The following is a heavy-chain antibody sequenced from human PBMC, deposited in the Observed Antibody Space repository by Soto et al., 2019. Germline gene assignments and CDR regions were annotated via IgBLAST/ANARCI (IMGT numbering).Heavy chain of an antibody. J-gene: IGHJ6*02. V-gene: IGHV1-69*13. D-gene: IGHD1-26*01. CDR3: ARARDSGSSGFYYYYGMDV. Sequence: ASVKVSCKASGGTFSSYAISWVRQAPGQGLEWMGGIIPIFGTANYAQKFQGRVTITADESTSTAYMELSSLRSEDTAVYYCARARDSGSSGFYYYYGMDVWGQGTTVTVSS. CDR1: GGTFSSYA. CDR2: IIPIFGTA.